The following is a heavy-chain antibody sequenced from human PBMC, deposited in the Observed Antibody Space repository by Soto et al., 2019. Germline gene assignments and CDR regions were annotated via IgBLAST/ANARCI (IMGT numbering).Heavy chain of an antibody. J-gene: IGHJ4*02. Sequence: GASVKVSCKVSGYTLTELSMHWVRQAPGKGLEWMGGFDPEDGETIYAQKFQGRVTMTEDTSTDTAYMELSSLRSEDTAVYYCARDLGQYYEFWSGATFDYWGQGTLVTVPQ. D-gene: IGHD3-3*01. CDR1: GYTLTELS. V-gene: IGHV1-24*01. CDR3: ARDLGQYYEFWSGATFDY. CDR2: FDPEDGET.